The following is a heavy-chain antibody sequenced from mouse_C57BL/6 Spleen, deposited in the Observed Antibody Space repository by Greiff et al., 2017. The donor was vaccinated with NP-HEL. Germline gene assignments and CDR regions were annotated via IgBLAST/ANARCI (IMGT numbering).Heavy chain of an antibody. CDR2: IYPGDGDT. V-gene: IGHV1-80*01. D-gene: IGHD3-2*02. CDR1: GYAFSSYW. Sequence: VQLQQSGAELVKPGASVKISCKASGYAFSSYWMNWVKQRPGKGLEWIGQIYPGDGDTNYNGKFKGKATLTADKSSSTAYMQLSSLTSEDSAVFFWARGEGDSSESWFAYWGQGTLVTVAA. CDR3: ARGEGDSSESWFAY. J-gene: IGHJ3*01.